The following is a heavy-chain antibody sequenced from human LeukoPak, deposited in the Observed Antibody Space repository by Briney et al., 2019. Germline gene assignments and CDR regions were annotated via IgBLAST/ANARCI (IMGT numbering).Heavy chain of an antibody. CDR3: ARDSNSGWPNWFDP. Sequence: GGSLRLSCVASGFTFTDHPMNWVRQAPGKGLEWISYIGGDGIAFYADSVKGRFTASKDDARKSMYLQMNSLRAEDTAVYYCARDSNSGWPNWFDPWGQGTLVTVSS. CDR1: GFTFTDHP. V-gene: IGHV3-69-1*01. D-gene: IGHD5-12*01. J-gene: IGHJ5*02. CDR2: IGGDGIA.